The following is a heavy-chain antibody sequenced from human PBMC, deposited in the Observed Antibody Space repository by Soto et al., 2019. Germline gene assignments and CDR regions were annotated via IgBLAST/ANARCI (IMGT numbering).Heavy chain of an antibody. CDR1: GFTFTTNA. CDR2: NSGSGGST. Sequence: PGGSLRLSCAASGFTFTTNAMSWVRQAPGKGLEWVSANSGSGGSTSYVESVKGRVTISSDNSKNKRYLQMNSLRAEDTAVYYCVREQLFYNDVFGRPLNGFDMWGPGT. D-gene: IGHD3-22*01. V-gene: IGHV3-23*01. CDR3: VREQLFYNDVFGRPLNGFDM. J-gene: IGHJ3*02.